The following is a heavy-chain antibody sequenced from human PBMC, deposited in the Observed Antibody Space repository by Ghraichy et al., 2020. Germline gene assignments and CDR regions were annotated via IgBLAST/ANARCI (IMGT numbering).Heavy chain of an antibody. CDR2: IYTSGST. Sequence: SETLSLTCTVSGGSISSYYWSWIRQPAGKGLEWIGRIYTSGSTNYNPSLKSRVTMSVDTSKNQFSLKLSSVTAADTAVYYCARDNENYDILTGYPRPQMDVWGKGTTVTVSS. J-gene: IGHJ6*04. CDR1: GGSISSYY. D-gene: IGHD3-9*01. V-gene: IGHV4-4*07. CDR3: ARDNENYDILTGYPRPQMDV.